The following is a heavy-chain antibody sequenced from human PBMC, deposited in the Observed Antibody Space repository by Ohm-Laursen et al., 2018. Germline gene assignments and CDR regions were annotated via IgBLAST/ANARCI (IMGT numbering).Heavy chain of an antibody. CDR1: GFTFSNAW. CDR3: TTERGIMARPLFDA. V-gene: IGHV3-15*01. J-gene: IGHJ4*02. D-gene: IGHD2-8*01. Sequence: SLRLSCAASGFTFSNAWMSWVRQAPGKGLEWVGRLKSNTHGGTTDYPAPVKGRFVISRDDSRDTLYLQMNGLKTEDTAVYFCTTERGIMARPLFDAWGQGTLVTVSS. CDR2: LKSNTHGGTT.